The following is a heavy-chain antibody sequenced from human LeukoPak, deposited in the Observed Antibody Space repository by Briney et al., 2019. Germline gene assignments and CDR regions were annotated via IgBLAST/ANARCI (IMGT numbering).Heavy chain of an antibody. CDR1: GFTFSSYG. D-gene: IGHD6-19*01. CDR2: ISYDGSNK. J-gene: IGHJ4*02. Sequence: GGSLRLSCAASGFTFSSYGMHWVRQAPGKGLEWVAVISYDGSNKYYADSVKGRFTISRDNSKNTLYLQMNGLRAEDTAVYYCAKAAVAGPGEDYWGQGTLVTVSS. CDR3: AKAAVAGPGEDY. V-gene: IGHV3-30*18.